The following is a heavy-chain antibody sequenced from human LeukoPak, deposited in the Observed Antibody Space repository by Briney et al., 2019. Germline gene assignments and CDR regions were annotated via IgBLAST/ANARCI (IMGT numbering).Heavy chain of an antibody. Sequence: ASVKVSCKASGYTFTGYYMQWVRQAPGQGLEWMVRINPNSGGTNYAQKFQGRVTMTRDTSISTAYMELSRLRSDDTAVYYCATDPVHSSGYYYVGYWGQGTLVTVSS. J-gene: IGHJ4*02. CDR1: GYTFTGYY. CDR3: ATDPVHSSGYYYVGY. D-gene: IGHD3-22*01. CDR2: INPNSGGT. V-gene: IGHV1-2*06.